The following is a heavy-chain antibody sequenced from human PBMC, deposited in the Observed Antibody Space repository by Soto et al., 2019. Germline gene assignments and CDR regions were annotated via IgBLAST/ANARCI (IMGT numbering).Heavy chain of an antibody. CDR3: ARAGDSSGPVALGY. Sequence: SETLSLTCAFSGGSISSGGSSLSWIRQPPGKGLERIGYIYHSGSTYYNPSLKSRVTISVDRSKNQFSLKLSSVTAADTAVYYCARAGDSSGPVALGYWGQGTLVTVSS. V-gene: IGHV4-30-2*01. CDR2: IYHSGST. CDR1: GGSISSGGSS. D-gene: IGHD6-19*01. J-gene: IGHJ4*02.